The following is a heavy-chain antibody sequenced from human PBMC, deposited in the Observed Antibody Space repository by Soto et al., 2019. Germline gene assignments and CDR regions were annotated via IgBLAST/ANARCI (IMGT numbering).Heavy chain of an antibody. J-gene: IGHJ4*02. Sequence: ASVKVSCKASGYTFTNSGISRVRQAPGQGLEWMGWISTDNGNTNYAQHLQGRVSMTTDTSTSTAYMELRSLRSDDTAVYYCARDLTPGLVDHWGQGTLVTVSS. CDR1: GYTFTNSG. CDR2: ISTDNGNT. V-gene: IGHV1-18*01. CDR3: ARDLTPGLVDH. D-gene: IGHD3-9*01.